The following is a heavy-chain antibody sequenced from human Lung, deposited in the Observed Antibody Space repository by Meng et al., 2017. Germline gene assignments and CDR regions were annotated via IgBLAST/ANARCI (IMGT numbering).Heavy chain of an antibody. V-gene: IGHV6-1*01. CDR1: GDSVSSNSAA. D-gene: IGHD6-19*01. CDR3: ARSQQWLDS. J-gene: IGHJ4*02. Sequence: QVHLQQSGPGLVKPSQTLSLTCAISGDSVSSNSAAWNWISQSPSRGLEWLGRTYYRSKWYNGYAVSVRSRITINPDTSKNQFSLQLNSVPPEDTAVYYCARSQQWLDSWGQGTLVTVSS. CDR2: TYYRSKWYN.